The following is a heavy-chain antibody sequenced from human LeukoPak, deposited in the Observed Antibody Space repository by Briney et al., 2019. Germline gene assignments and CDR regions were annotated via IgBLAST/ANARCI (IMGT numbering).Heavy chain of an antibody. V-gene: IGHV3-48*03. CDR1: GFTFSSYE. D-gene: IGHD3-22*01. CDR2: ISSSGSTI. Sequence: GGSLRLSCAASGFTFSSYEMNWVRQAPGKGLEWVSYISSSGSTIYYADSVKGRFTISRDNAKNSLYLQMNSLRAEDTAVYYCFSGDSSGYYYFDYWGQGTLVTVSS. CDR3: FSGDSSGYYYFDY. J-gene: IGHJ4*02.